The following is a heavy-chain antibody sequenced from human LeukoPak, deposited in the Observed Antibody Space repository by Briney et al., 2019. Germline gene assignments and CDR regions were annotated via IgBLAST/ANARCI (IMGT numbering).Heavy chain of an antibody. CDR1: GCTFTSYG. Sequence: ASVKVSCKASGCTFTSYGISWVRQAPGQGLEWMGWISAYNGNTNYAQKLQGRVTMTTDTSTSTAYMELRSLRSDDTAVYYCARWSGDYGSGSNWFDPWGQGTLVTVSS. D-gene: IGHD3-10*01. CDR2: ISAYNGNT. CDR3: ARWSGDYGSGSNWFDP. V-gene: IGHV1-18*01. J-gene: IGHJ5*02.